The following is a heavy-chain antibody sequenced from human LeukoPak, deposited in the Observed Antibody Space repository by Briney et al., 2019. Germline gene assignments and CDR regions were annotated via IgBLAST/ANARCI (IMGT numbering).Heavy chain of an antibody. D-gene: IGHD2-21*02. J-gene: IGHJ5*02. Sequence: PSETLSLTCTVSGGSVSSYYWSWIRQPPGKGLEWIAYIYYSGSTEYNPSLRGRVTISLDRSKNQFSLKLRSVTAADTAVYYCARLQVHCGGDCYTRWFDPWGQGTLVTVSS. V-gene: IGHV4-59*08. CDR2: IYYSGST. CDR3: ARLQVHCGGDCYTRWFDP. CDR1: GGSVSSYY.